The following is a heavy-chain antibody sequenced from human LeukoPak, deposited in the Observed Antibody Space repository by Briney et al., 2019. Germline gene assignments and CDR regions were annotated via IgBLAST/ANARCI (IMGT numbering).Heavy chain of an antibody. V-gene: IGHV3-48*01. CDR1: GFSFNSYS. J-gene: IGHJ4*02. CDR2: ISGSSSAI. Sequence: RTEGSLRLSCAASGFSFNSYSMTWVRQAPGRGLEWVSYISGSSSAIYYADSVKGRFTISRDNAKNSLYLQVNSLRAEDTAVYYCAREGKDYWGQGTLVTVSS. CDR3: AREGKDY. D-gene: IGHD4-23*01.